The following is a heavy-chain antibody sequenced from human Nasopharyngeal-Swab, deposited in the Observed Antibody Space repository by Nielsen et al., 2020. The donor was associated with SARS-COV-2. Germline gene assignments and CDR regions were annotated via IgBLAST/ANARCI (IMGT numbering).Heavy chain of an antibody. D-gene: IGHD3-3*01. J-gene: IGHJ6*03. V-gene: IGHV3-7*01. CDR3: ARGASGYYDFWSGYYRYYYYYYMDV. CDR2: IKQDGSEK. Sequence: WIRQPPGKGLEWVANIKQDGSEKYYVASVKGRFTISRDNAKNSLYLQMNSLRAEDTAVYYCARGASGYYDFWSGYYRYYYYYYMDVWGKGTTVTVSS.